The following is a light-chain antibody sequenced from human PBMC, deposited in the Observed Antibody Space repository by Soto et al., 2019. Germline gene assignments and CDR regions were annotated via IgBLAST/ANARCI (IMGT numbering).Light chain of an antibody. CDR1: QTISSW. V-gene: IGKV1-5*03. J-gene: IGKJ1*01. CDR2: KAS. CDR3: QHYNSYSEA. Sequence: MQRTQSRSNLTGSXXDRVNINCLACQTISSWLAWYQQKPGKAPKLLIYKASTLKSGVPSRFIGSGSGTEFTLTISCLQPDDFATYYCQHYNSYSEAVGQGTKVEI.